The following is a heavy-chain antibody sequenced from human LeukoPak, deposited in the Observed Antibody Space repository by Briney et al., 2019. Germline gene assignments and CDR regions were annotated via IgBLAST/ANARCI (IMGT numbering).Heavy chain of an antibody. CDR3: ARDRVAARPGVIATPFDY. J-gene: IGHJ4*02. CDR2: ISSSSYI. Sequence: PGGSLRLSCAASGFTFSSYSMNWVRQAPGKGLEWVSSISSSSYIYYADSVKGRFTISRDNAKNSLYLQMNSLRAEDTAVYYCARDRVAARPGVIATPFDYWGQGTLVTVSS. D-gene: IGHD6-6*01. CDR1: GFTFSSYS. V-gene: IGHV3-21*01.